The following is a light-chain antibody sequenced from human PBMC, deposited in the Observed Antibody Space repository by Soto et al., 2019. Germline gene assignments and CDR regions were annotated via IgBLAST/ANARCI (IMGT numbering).Light chain of an antibody. V-gene: IGKV3-20*01. J-gene: IGKJ4*01. CDR1: QSVSSSY. Sequence: EIVLTQSPGTLSLSPGERATLSCRASQSVSSSYLAWYQHKPGQPPRLLISGAASRATGIPDRFSGSGSGTYFTITSSRLEPEDFAVYYCQQYGSSPTFGGGTKVEIK. CDR2: GAA. CDR3: QQYGSSPT.